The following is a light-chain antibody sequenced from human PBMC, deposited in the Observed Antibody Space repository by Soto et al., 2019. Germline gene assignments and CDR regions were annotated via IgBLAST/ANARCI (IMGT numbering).Light chain of an antibody. CDR3: SSFTSSSSYV. V-gene: IGLV2-14*03. J-gene: IGLJ1*01. CDR2: DVS. CDR1: SSDVGSYNS. Sequence: QSALAQPASVSGSPGQSITISCTRTSSDVGSYNSVSWYQQYPGKAPTLMIHDVSNRPSGVSNRFSGSKSGNTASLTISGLQAEDEADYYCSSFTSSSSYVFGSGTKVTVL.